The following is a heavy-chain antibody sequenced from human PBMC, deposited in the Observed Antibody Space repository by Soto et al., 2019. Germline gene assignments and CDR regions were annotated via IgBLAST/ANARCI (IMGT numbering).Heavy chain of an antibody. CDR2: ISWDGGST. D-gene: IGHD2-15*01. Sequence: EVQLVESGGVVVQPGGALRLSCAASGFTFDDYAMHWVRQAPGKGLEWVSLISWDGGSTYYADSVKGRFTISRDNSKNSLYLQMNSLRAEVTALYYCAKDICSGGSCPNYYGMDVWGQGTTVTVSS. J-gene: IGHJ6*02. V-gene: IGHV3-43D*04. CDR3: AKDICSGGSCPNYYGMDV. CDR1: GFTFDDYA.